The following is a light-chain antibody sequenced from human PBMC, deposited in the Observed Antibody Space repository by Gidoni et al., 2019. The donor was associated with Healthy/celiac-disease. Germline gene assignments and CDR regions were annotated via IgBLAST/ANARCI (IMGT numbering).Light chain of an antibody. Sequence: EIVRTQSPATLSESQGERATLSCRASQSVSSYLAWYQQKPGQAPRLLIYGASTRATGIPARFSGSGSGTEFTLTISSLQSEDFAVYYCQQYNNWPLTFGGGTKVEIK. CDR2: GAS. CDR3: QQYNNWPLT. J-gene: IGKJ4*01. V-gene: IGKV3-15*01. CDR1: QSVSSY.